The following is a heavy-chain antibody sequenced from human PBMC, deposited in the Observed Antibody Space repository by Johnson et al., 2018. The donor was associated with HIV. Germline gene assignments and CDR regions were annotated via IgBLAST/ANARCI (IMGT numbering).Heavy chain of an antibody. V-gene: IGHV3-30*04. CDR1: GFTFSSYA. CDR3: ARGLRRTTVGNDAFDI. D-gene: IGHD4-23*01. CDR2: ISYDGSNK. J-gene: IGHJ3*02. Sequence: VQLVESGGGVVQPGRSLRLSCAASGFTFSSYAMHWVRQAPGKGLEWVAVISYDGSNKYYADSVKGRFTIFRDNSENTLFLQMNSLRAEDTAVYYCARGLRRTTVGNDAFDIWGQGTMVTVSS.